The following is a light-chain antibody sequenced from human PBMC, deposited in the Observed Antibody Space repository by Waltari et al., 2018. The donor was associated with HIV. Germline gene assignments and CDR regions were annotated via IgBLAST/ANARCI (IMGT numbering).Light chain of an antibody. CDR1: SIDVGGSNY. V-gene: IGLV2-14*01. Sequence: QSALTQPPPVSGSPGQSIPISCTGTSIDVGGSNYVSWYQQHPGKAPKLMIYDVSNRPSGVSNRFSGSKSGNTASLTISALQAEDEADYYCSSYTISSTLLFGGGTKLTVL. CDR3: SSYTISSTLL. CDR2: DVS. J-gene: IGLJ2*01.